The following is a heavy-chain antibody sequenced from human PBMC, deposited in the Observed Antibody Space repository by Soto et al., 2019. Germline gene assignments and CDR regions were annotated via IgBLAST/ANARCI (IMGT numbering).Heavy chain of an antibody. CDR2: INADEGDT. D-gene: IGHD4-17*01. Sequence: GASVKVSCKASGYTFTSNGISWVRQAPGQVLEWMGGINADEGDTIYAQKLQGRVTMTEDTSTDTAYMELSSLRSEDTAEYYCATVKYGDPFDYWGQGTLVTVSS. CDR3: ATVKYGDPFDY. J-gene: IGHJ4*02. V-gene: IGHV1-18*01. CDR1: GYTFTSNG.